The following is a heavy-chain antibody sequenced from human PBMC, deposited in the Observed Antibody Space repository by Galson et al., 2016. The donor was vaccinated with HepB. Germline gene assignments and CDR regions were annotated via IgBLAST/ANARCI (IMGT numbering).Heavy chain of an antibody. CDR2: ISGSGGTT. D-gene: IGHD5-18*01. V-gene: IGHV3-23*01. CDR3: AKDLDGYTYGYSYSDH. CDR1: GLTFSTYA. J-gene: IGHJ4*02. Sequence: SLRLSCAASGLTFSTYAMSWVRQAPVRGLEWVSSISGSGGTTYYADSVKGRFTISRDKSKNTLYLQMNSLRGEDTAVYYCAKDLDGYTYGYSYSDHWGQGTLVTVSS.